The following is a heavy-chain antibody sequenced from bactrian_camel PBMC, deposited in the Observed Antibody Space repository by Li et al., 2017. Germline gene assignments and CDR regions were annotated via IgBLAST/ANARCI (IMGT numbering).Heavy chain of an antibody. J-gene: IGHJ4*01. D-gene: IGHD5*01. CDR2: IRRDGGET. Sequence: HVQLVESGGGSVNEGESLRVSCKVSGHSRGSNCVGWYRLPPGRAPAEREGIAAIRRDGGETWYAASVKGRFTISQDSAKNTVYLEMNSLKPEDTAMYYCKLVSPTKWVGCPNISGQGTQVTVS. V-gene: IGHV3S45*01. CDR1: GHSRGSNC.